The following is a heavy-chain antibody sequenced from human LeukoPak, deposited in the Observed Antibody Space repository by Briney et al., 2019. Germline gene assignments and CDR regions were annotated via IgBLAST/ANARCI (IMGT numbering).Heavy chain of an antibody. CDR2: VNPNSGDP. D-gene: IGHD2-15*01. Sequence: ASVKVSCKASGYSFTSYYIHWVRQAPGQGLEWMGWVNPNSGDPNYSPKFKGRVTMTRNTSISTAYMELTSLISDDTAVYYCARRIRARGDFDSWGQGTLVTVSS. J-gene: IGHJ4*02. CDR1: GYSFTSYY. V-gene: IGHV1-2*02. CDR3: ARRIRARGDFDS.